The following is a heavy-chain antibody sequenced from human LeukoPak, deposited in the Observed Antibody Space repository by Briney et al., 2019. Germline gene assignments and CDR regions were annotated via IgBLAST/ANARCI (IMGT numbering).Heavy chain of an antibody. Sequence: GGSLRLSCAASGFIFSRYWMNWVRQAPGKGPVWVSRINSDGSSTSCADSVKGRFTISRDNAKNTLYLQMNSLRAEDTAVYYCARDPRYCGGDCYTFDYWGQGTLVTVSS. CDR1: GFIFSRYW. CDR3: ARDPRYCGGDCYTFDY. D-gene: IGHD2-21*02. CDR2: INSDGSST. V-gene: IGHV3-74*01. J-gene: IGHJ4*02.